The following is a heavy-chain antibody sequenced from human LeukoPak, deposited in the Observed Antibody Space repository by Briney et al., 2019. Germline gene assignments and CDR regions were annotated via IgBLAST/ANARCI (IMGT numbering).Heavy chain of an antibody. Sequence: GESLKISCQGSGYTFTTYWIGWVRQMPGKALEWRGIIYPSDSDTIYSPSSQGQVNISVDKSISTAYLQWSSLKASDTAMYYCARRHIGGSYERWYFDLWGRGTMVTVSS. CDR1: GYTFTTYW. CDR2: IYPSDSDT. CDR3: ARRHIGGSYERWYFDL. J-gene: IGHJ2*01. D-gene: IGHD3-22*01. V-gene: IGHV5-51*01.